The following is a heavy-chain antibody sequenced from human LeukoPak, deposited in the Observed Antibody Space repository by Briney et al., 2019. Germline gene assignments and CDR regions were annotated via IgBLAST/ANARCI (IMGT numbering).Heavy chain of an antibody. D-gene: IGHD3-10*01. CDR2: ISYDGINK. J-gene: IGHJ4*02. CDR3: ARAGAPGRNYAGLDY. V-gene: IGHV3-30-3*01. CDR1: GFTFSSYA. Sequence: GGSLRLSCAASGFTFSSYAMHWVRQAPGKGLEWVAVISYDGINKYYADSVKGRFTISRDSSKNTLYLQMNSLRPEDTAVYYCARAGAPGRNYAGLDYWGQGTLVTVSS.